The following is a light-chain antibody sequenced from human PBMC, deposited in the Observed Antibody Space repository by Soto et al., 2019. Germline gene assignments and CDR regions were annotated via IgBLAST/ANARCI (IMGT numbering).Light chain of an antibody. CDR1: SRDVGGYNY. J-gene: IGLJ1*01. CDR3: SSYTSSSTHYV. CDR2: EVS. Sequence: SVQSHSVSLFWSPGHSVTISGTGTSRDVGGYNYVSWYQQHPGNAPTLMIYEVSNRPSGVSNRFSGSKSGNPASLTISGLQAEDEADYYCSSYTSSSTHYVFGTGTNVTAL. V-gene: IGLV2-14*01.